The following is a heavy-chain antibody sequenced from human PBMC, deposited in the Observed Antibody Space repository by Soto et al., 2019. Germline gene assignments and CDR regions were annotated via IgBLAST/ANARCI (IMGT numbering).Heavy chain of an antibody. CDR2: ISSSGDSS. CDR1: GFTFSSYE. J-gene: IGHJ4*02. V-gene: IGHV3-48*03. D-gene: IGHD2-2*01. CDR3: ARVYCSTTTCHVQAFDS. Sequence: GGSLRLSCAASGFTFSSYEMNWVRQAPGKTLEWVSYISSSGDSSYYAGSVKGRFTISRDNAKNSLSLQMNSLRVEDTAVYYCARVYCSTTTCHVQAFDSWGQGTLVTVSS.